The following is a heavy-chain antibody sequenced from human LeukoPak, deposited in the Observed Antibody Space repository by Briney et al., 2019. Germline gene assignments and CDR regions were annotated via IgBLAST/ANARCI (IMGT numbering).Heavy chain of an antibody. D-gene: IGHD3-16*02. J-gene: IGHJ4*02. V-gene: IGHV3-23*01. CDR2: ISGSGANT. CDR1: GFTFSTYA. Sequence: GGSLRLSCAASGFTFSTYAMSWVRQAPGKGLEWVSTISGSGANTYYADSVRGRFTISRDNSKSTLYLHMNSLRAEDTAVYCAKERAGYTNPYYFDYWGQGTLVTVSS. CDR3: AKERAGYTNPYYFDY.